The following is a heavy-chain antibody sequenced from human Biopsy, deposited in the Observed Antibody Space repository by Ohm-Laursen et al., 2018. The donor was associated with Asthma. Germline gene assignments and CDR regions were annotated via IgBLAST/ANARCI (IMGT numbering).Heavy chain of an antibody. D-gene: IGHD4-17*01. CDR1: GGSINIGDYY. Sequence: TLSLTCTVSGGSINIGDYYWSWIRQHPVKGLEWIGYIYYSGSTYYNPSLKSRVSISLDTSKNQFSLSLTSVTDADTAVYYCARTTYGDDGFDPWGQGTLVTVSS. CDR3: ARTTYGDDGFDP. J-gene: IGHJ5*02. CDR2: IYYSGST. V-gene: IGHV4-31*03.